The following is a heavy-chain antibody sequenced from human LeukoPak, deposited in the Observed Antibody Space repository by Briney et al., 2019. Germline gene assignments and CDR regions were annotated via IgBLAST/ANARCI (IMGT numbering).Heavy chain of an antibody. V-gene: IGHV4-30-4*01. Sequence: KPSQTLSLTCTVSGGSISSGRYYWGWMRQPPGTGLEGIGYIYYSGATYHNPSLKSRLTISVDTSKNQFSLKLSSVTAADTAVFFFKQKTAYEIDAFDIWAKGQWSPSLQ. D-gene: IGHD2-21*01. CDR1: GGSISSGRYY. CDR3: KQKTAYEIDAFDI. J-gene: IGHJ3*02. CDR2: IYYSGAT.